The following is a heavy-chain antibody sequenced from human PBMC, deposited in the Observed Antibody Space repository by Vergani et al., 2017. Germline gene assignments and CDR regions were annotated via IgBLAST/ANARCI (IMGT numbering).Heavy chain of an antibody. D-gene: IGHD6-19*01. J-gene: IGHJ5*02. CDR3: AGHSTVEWLVKLGWIDP. Sequence: QVQLQESGPGLVKSSETLSLTCTVSGASIRSSNYYWGWIRQPPGKGLEWIASIYYIGSTYYNPSLKSRVTISVDTSKNQFSLKLSSVTAADTAVYFCAGHSTVEWLVKLGWIDPWGQGILVTVSS. CDR1: GASIRSSNYY. V-gene: IGHV4-39*01. CDR2: IYYIGST.